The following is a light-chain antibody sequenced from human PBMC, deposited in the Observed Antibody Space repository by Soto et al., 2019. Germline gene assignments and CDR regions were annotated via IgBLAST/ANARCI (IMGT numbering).Light chain of an antibody. V-gene: IGKV1-5*01. CDR1: RSISDW. CDR3: LQYSSHSWT. J-gene: IGKJ1*01. CDR2: DAS. Sequence: DIQMTQSPSSLSASVGDRVTITCRASRSISDWLAWYQQKPGKAPKLLIFDASSLKSGVPSRFSGSGSGTEFTLTISGLQPDDVATYYCLQYSSHSWTFGQGTKVDI.